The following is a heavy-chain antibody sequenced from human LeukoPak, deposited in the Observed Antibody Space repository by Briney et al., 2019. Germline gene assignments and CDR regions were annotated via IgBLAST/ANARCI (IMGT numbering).Heavy chain of an antibody. CDR1: EFTFSSYW. CDR2: IKRDGGEK. J-gene: IGHJ4*02. Sequence: GGSLRLSCAASEFTFSSYWMSWVRQAPGKGLEWVANIKRDGGEKYYLDSVKGRFTVSRDNAKNSLYLQMNSLRAEDTAVYYCARVGARQILEYWGQGTLVTVSS. V-gene: IGHV3-7*01. D-gene: IGHD4-17*01. CDR3: ARVGARQILEY.